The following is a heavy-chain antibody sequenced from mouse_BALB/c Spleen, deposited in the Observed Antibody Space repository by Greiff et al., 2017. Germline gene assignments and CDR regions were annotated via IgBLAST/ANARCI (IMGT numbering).Heavy chain of an antibody. V-gene: IGHV1-54*03. Sequence: QVQLQQSGAELVRPGTSVKVSCKASGYAFTNYSIEWVKQRPGQGLEWIGVINPGSGGTNYNEKFKGKATLTADKSSSTAYMQLSSLTSDNSAVYYCARGFYCRYDVNYAMDYWGQGTSVTVSS. D-gene: IGHD2-14*01. CDR3: ARGFYCRYDVNYAMDY. J-gene: IGHJ4*01. CDR2: INPGSGGT. CDR1: GYAFTNYS.